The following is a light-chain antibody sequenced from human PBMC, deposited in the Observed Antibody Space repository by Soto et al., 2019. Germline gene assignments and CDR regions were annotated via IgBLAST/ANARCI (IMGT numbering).Light chain of an antibody. Sequence: QSALTQPRSVSGSPGQSVTISCTGTSGDVGGYNFVSWYQQHPGKAPKLMIYEVSNRPSGVSNRFSGSKSGNTASLTISGLQAEDEADYYCSSYTSSSTQVFGTGTKVTVL. J-gene: IGLJ1*01. CDR2: EVS. CDR3: SSYTSSSTQV. CDR1: SGDVGGYNF. V-gene: IGLV2-14*01.